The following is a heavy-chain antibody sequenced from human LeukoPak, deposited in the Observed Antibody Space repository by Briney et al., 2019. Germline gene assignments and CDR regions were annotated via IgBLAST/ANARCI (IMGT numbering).Heavy chain of an antibody. D-gene: IGHD6-19*01. J-gene: IGHJ3*02. Sequence: AGGSLRLSCAASGFTFGNYAMSWVRQAPGKGLEWVSLISGSGGSTYYADSAQGRITISRDNSKNTLYLQMNSLRAEDTAVYYCSGGGWSTDAFDIWGQGTMVTVS. V-gene: IGHV3-23*01. CDR1: GFTFGNYA. CDR2: ISGSGGST. CDR3: SGGGWSTDAFDI.